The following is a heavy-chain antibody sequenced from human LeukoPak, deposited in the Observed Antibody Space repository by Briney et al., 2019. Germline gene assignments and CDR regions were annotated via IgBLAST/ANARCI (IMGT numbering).Heavy chain of an antibody. CDR2: INHSGST. CDR3: ARDCSGGSCPAHDAFDI. V-gene: IGHV4-34*01. J-gene: IGHJ3*02. Sequence: SETLSLTCAGYGGSFSGYYWSWIRQPPGKGLEWIGEINHSGSTNYNPSLKSRVTISVDKSKNQFSLKLSSVTAADTAVYYCARDCSGGSCPAHDAFDIWGQGTMVTVSS. CDR1: GGSFSGYY. D-gene: IGHD2-15*01.